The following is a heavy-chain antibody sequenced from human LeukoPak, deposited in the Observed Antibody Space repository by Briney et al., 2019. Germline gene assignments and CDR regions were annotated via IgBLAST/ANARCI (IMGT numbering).Heavy chain of an antibody. CDR3: AKKTPGIHPFDS. V-gene: IGHV3-23*01. D-gene: IGHD6-13*01. CDR2: VGTDSDT. J-gene: IGHJ4*02. Sequence: GGYLRRYCAASGFAFRTSAFSWVRQSPGRGLEWVSTVGTDSDTYYADSVKGRFTISRDNSKNTVYLQMTGLRADDTAVYYCAKKTPGIHPFDSWGQGTLVTVSP. CDR1: GFAFRTSA.